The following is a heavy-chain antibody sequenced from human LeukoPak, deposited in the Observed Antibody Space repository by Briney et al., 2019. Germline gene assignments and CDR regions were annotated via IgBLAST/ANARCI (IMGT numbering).Heavy chain of an antibody. CDR1: GYSISSGYY. CDR2: TYHSGSK. Sequence: PSETLSLTCTVSGYSISSGYYWGWIRQPPGKGLEWIGSTYHSGSKYYNTSLKSRITISEDTSQTQPSLRLRAVTAAATAVYYCAGNLDWNRLRCFEYWGRGTLATVSS. V-gene: IGHV4-38-2*02. CDR3: AGNLDWNRLRCFEY. J-gene: IGHJ4*02. D-gene: IGHD1-1*01.